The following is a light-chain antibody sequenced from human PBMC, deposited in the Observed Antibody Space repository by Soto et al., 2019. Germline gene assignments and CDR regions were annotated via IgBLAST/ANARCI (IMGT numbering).Light chain of an antibody. CDR3: QVWDSGSAHVL. J-gene: IGLJ2*01. Sequence: SYELTQPPSVSVAPGETARISSGGNNIGSKGVHWYQQKPGQAPVLVIYSDTDLPPVIPERFSGSNSANMATLTISRVEAGDEADYYCQVWDSGSAHVLFGGGTKHTVL. CDR2: SDT. V-gene: IGLV3-21*01. CDR1: NIGSKG.